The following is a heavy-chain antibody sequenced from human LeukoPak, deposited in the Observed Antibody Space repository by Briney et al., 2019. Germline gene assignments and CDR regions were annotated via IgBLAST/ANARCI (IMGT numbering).Heavy chain of an antibody. Sequence: QPGRSLRLSCAASGFTFSNYAMHWVRQAPGKGLEWVAVISYDGSNKYYADSVKGRFTISRDNAKNTLYLQMNSLRAEDTTVYYCARADDWLLSPLDSWGQGTLVSVSS. J-gene: IGHJ4*02. D-gene: IGHD3-9*01. CDR2: ISYDGSNK. V-gene: IGHV3-30-3*01. CDR3: ARADDWLLSPLDS. CDR1: GFTFSNYA.